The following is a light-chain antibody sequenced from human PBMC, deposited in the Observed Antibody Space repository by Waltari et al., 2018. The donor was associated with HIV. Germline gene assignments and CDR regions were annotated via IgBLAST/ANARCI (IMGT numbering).Light chain of an antibody. Sequence: QSALTQPRSVSGSPGQSVTISCTGTSSAVGGYTSVSWYQQHPGKAPKLMIYDVSKRPSGVPDRFSGSKSGNTASLTISGLQAEDEADYSCCSYAGSYTYVFGTGTKVTVL. V-gene: IGLV2-11*01. CDR2: DVS. CDR1: SSAVGGYTS. CDR3: CSYAGSYTYV. J-gene: IGLJ1*01.